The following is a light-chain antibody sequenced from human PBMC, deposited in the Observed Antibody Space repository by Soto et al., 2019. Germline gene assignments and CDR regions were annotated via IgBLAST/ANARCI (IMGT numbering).Light chain of an antibody. CDR2: DTS. J-gene: IGKJ5*01. CDR1: PRLSGGF. Sequence: DIVLTQSPATLSLSPGARVPLYWGARPRLSGGFLAWYQQKPGLAPRLILYDTSFRATGIPDRFSGSGSGTDFTLTISRLEAEDFAVYYCQRYGTSITFGQGTRLEIK. V-gene: IGKV3D-20*01. CDR3: QRYGTSIT.